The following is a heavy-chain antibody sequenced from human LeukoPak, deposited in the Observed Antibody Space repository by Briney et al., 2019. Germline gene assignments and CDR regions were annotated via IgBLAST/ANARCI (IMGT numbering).Heavy chain of an antibody. CDR1: GGTFSTYS. J-gene: IGHJ3*02. D-gene: IGHD5-18*01. Sequence: SVKVSCKVSGGTFSTYSINWVRQAPGQGLEWMGGIIPIFGTGNPAQKFQDRVTITADAYTRTAFMELSSLRSEDTAVYYCATDVPSETVMVSAFDMWGQGTMVTV. CDR3: ATDVPSETVMVSAFDM. CDR2: IIPIFGTG. V-gene: IGHV1-69*13.